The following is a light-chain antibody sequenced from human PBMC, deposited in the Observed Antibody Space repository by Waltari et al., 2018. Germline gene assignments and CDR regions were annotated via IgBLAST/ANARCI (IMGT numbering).Light chain of an antibody. CDR3: QQYYSTPLT. Sequence: DIVMTQSPDSLAVSLGERATINCKSSQSVLYSSNNKNYLAWYQQKLVQPPKLLIYWASTRESGVPDRFGGGGSVTDFTLTISSLQAEDVAVYYCQQYYSTPLTFGQGTKVEIK. CDR1: QSVLYSSNNKNY. CDR2: WAS. J-gene: IGKJ1*01. V-gene: IGKV4-1*01.